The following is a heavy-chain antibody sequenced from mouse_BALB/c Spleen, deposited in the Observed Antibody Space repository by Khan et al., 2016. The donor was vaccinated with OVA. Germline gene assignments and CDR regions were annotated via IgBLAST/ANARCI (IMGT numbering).Heavy chain of an antibody. Sequence: QVQLQQSGAEQAKPGASVKMSCKTSGYTFSSYWMHWVKQRPGQGLEWIGYINPTSGYTEYNEKFKGKASLTVDTSSSTAYIQLSSLSSEDSAVYFCARENYYGRGCYAMDYWGQGSSVTVSS. CDR1: GYTFSSYW. CDR2: INPTSGYT. V-gene: IGHV1-7*01. D-gene: IGHD1-1*02. J-gene: IGHJ4*01. CDR3: ARENYYGRGCYAMDY.